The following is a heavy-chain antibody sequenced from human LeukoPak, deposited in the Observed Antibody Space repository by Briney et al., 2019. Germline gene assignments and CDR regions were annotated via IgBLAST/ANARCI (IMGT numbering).Heavy chain of an antibody. CDR1: GYTFTSYY. J-gene: IGHJ6*03. CDR3: ARGSWSTLFYYYMDV. D-gene: IGHD5/OR15-5a*01. CDR2: INPSGGST. Sequence: GASVKVSCKASGYTFTSYYMHWVRQAPGQGLEWMGIINPSGGSTSYAQKFQGRVTMTRDMSTSTVYMELSSLRFDDTAVYYCARGSWSTLFYYYMDVWGKGTTVTVSS. V-gene: IGHV1-46*01.